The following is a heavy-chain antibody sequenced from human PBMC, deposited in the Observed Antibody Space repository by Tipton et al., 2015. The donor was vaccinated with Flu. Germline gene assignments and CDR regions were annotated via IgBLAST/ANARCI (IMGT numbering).Heavy chain of an antibody. CDR3: ATDQVADYYASGSSDFDV. V-gene: IGHV3-21*01. Sequence: SLRLSCAASGFTFSSYNMNWVRQAPGKGLEWVSSISGSNIYVYYADSVKGRFTISRDNAKNSLYLQMNSLRAEDTALYYCATDQVADYYASGSSDFDVWGQGTMVTVSS. J-gene: IGHJ3*01. CDR1: GFTFSSYN. CDR2: ISGSNIYV. D-gene: IGHD3-10*01.